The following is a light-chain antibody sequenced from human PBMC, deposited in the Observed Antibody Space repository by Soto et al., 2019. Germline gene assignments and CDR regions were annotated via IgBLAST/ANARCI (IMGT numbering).Light chain of an antibody. V-gene: IGKV1-39*01. CDR3: HQTAANPWT. CDR1: QSISQY. J-gene: IGKJ1*01. Sequence: DIQVTQSPSSLSASVGDRVTITCRASQSISQYVNWYQQRPGRAPKLLIHAASSLHSGVPSTFSGSGSGTDFALTISSLQPEDFATYYCHQTAANPWTFAQGTKVDIK. CDR2: AAS.